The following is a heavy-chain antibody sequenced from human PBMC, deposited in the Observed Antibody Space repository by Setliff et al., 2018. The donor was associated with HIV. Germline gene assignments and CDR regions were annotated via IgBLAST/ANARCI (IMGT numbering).Heavy chain of an antibody. D-gene: IGHD3-3*02. CDR1: GFSFASHA. CDR2: FADSAVIT. Sequence: GGSLRLSCEGSGFSFASHAMTWVRQAPGKGLEWVSTFADSAVITLYADSVKGRFTMSRDNSKNTLYLHMTGLRADDTALYYCARGAFLEYLWFDPWGQGTLVTVSS. V-gene: IGHV3-23*01. J-gene: IGHJ5*02. CDR3: ARGAFLEYLWFDP.